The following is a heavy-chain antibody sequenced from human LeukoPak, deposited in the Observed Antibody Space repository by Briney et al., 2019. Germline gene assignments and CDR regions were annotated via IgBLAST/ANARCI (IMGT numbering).Heavy chain of an antibody. CDR2: MRYDGSDK. Sequence: GGCLRLFGVASGFTFSSHLIHWFLQPPPKGLDWVLFMRYDGSDKYYADSVKGRFTSSRDNSQHTMYLQMNSMRADDTAVYYCAKRVAGTGFDYWGQGTLVTVSS. CDR3: AKRVAGTGFDY. D-gene: IGHD6-19*01. CDR1: GFTFSSHL. J-gene: IGHJ4*02. V-gene: IGHV3-30*02.